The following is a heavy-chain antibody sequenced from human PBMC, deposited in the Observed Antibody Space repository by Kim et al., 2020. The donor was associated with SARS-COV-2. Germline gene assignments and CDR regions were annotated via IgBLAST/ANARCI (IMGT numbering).Heavy chain of an antibody. V-gene: IGHV4-34*01. CDR2: INHSGST. CDR3: ARGGGCGGDCYPHGRAEYFQH. Sequence: SETLSLTCAVYGGSFSGYYWSWIRQPPGKGLEWIGEINHSGSTNYNPSLKSRVTISVDTSKNQFSLKLSSVTAADTAVYYCARGGGCGGDCYPHGRAEYFQHWGQGTLVTVSS. CDR1: GGSFSGYY. D-gene: IGHD2-21*02. J-gene: IGHJ1*01.